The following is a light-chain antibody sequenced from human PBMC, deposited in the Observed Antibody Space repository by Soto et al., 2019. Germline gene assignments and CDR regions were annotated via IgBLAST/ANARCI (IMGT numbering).Light chain of an antibody. Sequence: DIQMTQSPSSVSASVGDRVTITCRASQDISSWLAWYQQKPGKVPKLLIYAASSLQSGVPSRFSGSGSGTDFTLTISSLQPEDFATYYCQQGNSFPITFGQGTRLEIK. V-gene: IGKV1-12*01. CDR3: QQGNSFPIT. J-gene: IGKJ5*01. CDR1: QDISSW. CDR2: AAS.